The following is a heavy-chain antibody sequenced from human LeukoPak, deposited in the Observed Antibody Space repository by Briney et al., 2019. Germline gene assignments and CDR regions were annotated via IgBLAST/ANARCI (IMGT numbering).Heavy chain of an antibody. Sequence: GGSLRLSCAASGFTFSSYAMHWVRQAPGKGLEWVAVISYDGSNKYYADSVKGRFTISRDNSKNTLYLQMNSLRAEDTAVYYCARDVSCSGGIGYWGRGTLVTVSS. CDR2: ISYDGSNK. V-gene: IGHV3-30-3*01. D-gene: IGHD3-10*02. CDR1: GFTFSSYA. CDR3: ARDVSCSGGIGY. J-gene: IGHJ2*01.